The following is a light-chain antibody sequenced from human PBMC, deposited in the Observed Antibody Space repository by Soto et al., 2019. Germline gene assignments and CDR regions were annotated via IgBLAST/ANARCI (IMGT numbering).Light chain of an antibody. V-gene: IGLV1-44*01. CDR2: VDN. Sequence: QSVLTQPPSASGTPGQRVTISCSGGSSNIGTNTVSWYQQLPGMAPKLLIYVDNQRPSGVPDRFSGSKSGTSASLAISGLQSEDEVDYYCAAWDDSLNGYVFGTGTKVTVL. J-gene: IGLJ1*01. CDR3: AAWDDSLNGYV. CDR1: SSNIGTNT.